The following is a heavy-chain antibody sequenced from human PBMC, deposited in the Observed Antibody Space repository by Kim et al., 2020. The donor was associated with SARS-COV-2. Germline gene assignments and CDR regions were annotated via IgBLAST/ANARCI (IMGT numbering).Heavy chain of an antibody. D-gene: IGHD6-19*01. CDR2: ISYDGSNK. CDR1: GFTFSSYA. J-gene: IGHJ6*02. V-gene: IGHV3-30*04. CDR3: ARDLPGVAVAGPGNYYYGMDV. Sequence: GGSLRLSCAASGFTFSSYAMHWVRQAPGKGLEWVAVISYDGSNKYYADSVKGRFTISRDNSKNTLYLQMNSLRAEETAVYYCARDLPGVAVAGPGNYYYGMDVWGQGTTVTVSS.